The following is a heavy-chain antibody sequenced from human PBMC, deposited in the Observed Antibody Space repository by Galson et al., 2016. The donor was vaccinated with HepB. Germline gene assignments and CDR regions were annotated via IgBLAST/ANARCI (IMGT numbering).Heavy chain of an antibody. D-gene: IGHD2-2*01. V-gene: IGHV3-7*03. CDR3: ARAPVTSTTCCYYFDY. CDR2: IKEDGTEK. J-gene: IGHJ4*02. Sequence: SLRLSCAASGFTFTNYWMTWVRQAPGKGLEWVANIKEDGTEKCYADSVKGRFTISRDNARNSLYLQMNSLRAEDTAVYYCARAPVTSTTCCYYFDYWGQGTLVTVSS. CDR1: GFTFTNYW.